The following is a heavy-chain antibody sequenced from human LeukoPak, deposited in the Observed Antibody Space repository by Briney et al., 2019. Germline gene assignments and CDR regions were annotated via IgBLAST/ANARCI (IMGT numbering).Heavy chain of an antibody. D-gene: IGHD6-13*01. J-gene: IGHJ6*03. V-gene: IGHV4-34*01. CDR3: ARGGFAWSSSWYYYYYMDV. Sequence: PSETLSLTCAVYGGSFSGYYWSWIRQPPGKGLEWIGEINHSGSTNYNPSLKSRVTISVDTSKNQFSLKLSSVTAADTAVYYCARGGFAWSSSWYYYYYMDVWGKGTTVTVSS. CDR1: GGSFSGYY. CDR2: INHSGST.